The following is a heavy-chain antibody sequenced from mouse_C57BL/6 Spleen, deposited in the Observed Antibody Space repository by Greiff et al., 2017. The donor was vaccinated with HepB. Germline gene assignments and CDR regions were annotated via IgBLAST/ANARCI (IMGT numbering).Heavy chain of an antibody. CDR3: ARFITTEGYAMDY. CDR1: GFTFSDYG. D-gene: IGHD1-1*01. Sequence: EVKVVDSGGGLVKPGGSLKLSCAASGFTFSDYGMHWVRQAPEKGLEWVAYISSGSSTIYYADTVKGRFTISRDNAKNTLFLQMTSLRSEDTAMYYCARFITTEGYAMDYWGQGTSVTVSS. J-gene: IGHJ4*01. V-gene: IGHV5-17*01. CDR2: ISSGSSTI.